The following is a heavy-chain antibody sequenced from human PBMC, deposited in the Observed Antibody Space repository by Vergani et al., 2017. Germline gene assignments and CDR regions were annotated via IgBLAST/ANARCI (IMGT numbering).Heavy chain of an antibody. CDR1: GYSISSGYY. J-gene: IGHJ4*02. CDR2: IYHSGST. Sequence: QVQLQESGPGLVKPSETLSLTCAVSGYSISSGYYWGWIRQPPGKGLEWIGSIYHSGSTYYNPSLKSRVTISVDTSKNQFSLKLSSVTAADTAVYYCARDPTPIAVAGTIPLEYWGQGTLVTVSS. V-gene: IGHV4-38-2*02. D-gene: IGHD6-19*01. CDR3: ARDPTPIAVAGTIPLEY.